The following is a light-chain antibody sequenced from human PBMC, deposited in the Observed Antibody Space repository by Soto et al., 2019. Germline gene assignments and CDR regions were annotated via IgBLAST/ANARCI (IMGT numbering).Light chain of an antibody. Sequence: EIVLTQSPATLSVSPGERATLSCRASQSVDTHLHWYQQKPGQAPRLLIYGASTRATGIPARFSGSGSGTEFTLTINSLQSEDFAVYYCQHHHRTSPWTFGRGTKVEI. J-gene: IGKJ1*01. V-gene: IGKV3-15*01. CDR2: GAS. CDR3: QHHHRTSPWT. CDR1: QSVDTH.